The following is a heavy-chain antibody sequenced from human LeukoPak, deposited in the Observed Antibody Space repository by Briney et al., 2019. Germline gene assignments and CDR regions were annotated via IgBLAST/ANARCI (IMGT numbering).Heavy chain of an antibody. CDR2: IRYDGSNK. CDR1: GFTFSSYG. Sequence: GGSLRLSCAASGFTFSSYGMHCVRQAPGKGLEWVAFIRYDGSNKYYADSVKGRFTISRDNSKNTLYLQMNSLRAEDTAVYYCAKAGDYWHYYYYYMDVWGKGTTVTISS. J-gene: IGHJ6*03. D-gene: IGHD2/OR15-2a*01. V-gene: IGHV3-30*02. CDR3: AKAGDYWHYYYYYMDV.